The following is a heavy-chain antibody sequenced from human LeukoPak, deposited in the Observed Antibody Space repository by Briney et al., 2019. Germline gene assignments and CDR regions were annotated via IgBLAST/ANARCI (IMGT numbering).Heavy chain of an antibody. CDR3: AKAGVRYFDSSGLYAFDF. D-gene: IGHD3-22*01. J-gene: IGHJ3*01. Sequence: SETLSLTCAVSGGSISSTGYCWAWIRQPPGKGLEWIGTIYCGSTYHNTSLKSRITMSVDTSRNQFSLKLSSVDAAGTAVYYCAKAGVRYFDSSGLYAFDFWGQGTTVTVSS. V-gene: IGHV4-39*01. CDR2: IYCGST. CDR1: GGSISSTGYC.